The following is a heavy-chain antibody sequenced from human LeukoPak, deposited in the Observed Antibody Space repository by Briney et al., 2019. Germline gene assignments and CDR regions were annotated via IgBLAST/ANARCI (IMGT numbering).Heavy chain of an antibody. V-gene: IGHV4-61*02. J-gene: IGHJ5*02. D-gene: IGHD3-3*01. CDR2: IYSSGST. Sequence: SETLSLTCTVSGGSISSGSYYWNWIRQPAGKGLEWIGRIYSSGSTNYNPSLKSRVTISVDTSKNQFSLKLSSVTAADTAVYYCARGRRLGLYDFWSVAFGNWFDPWGQGTLVTVSS. CDR3: ARGRRLGLYDFWSVAFGNWFDP. CDR1: GGSISSGSYY.